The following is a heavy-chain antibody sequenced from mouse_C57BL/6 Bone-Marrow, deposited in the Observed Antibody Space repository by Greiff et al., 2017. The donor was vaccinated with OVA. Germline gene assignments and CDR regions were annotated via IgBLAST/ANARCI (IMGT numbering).Heavy chain of an antibody. CDR2: ISSGGSYT. CDR3: ARRGLRLDY. Sequence: EVKLVESGGDLVKPGGSLKLSCAASGFTFSSYGLSWVRQTPDQRLEWVATISSGGSYTYYTDSVKGRFTISRDNAKNTLYLQMSSLKSEDTAMYYCARRGLRLDYWGQGTTLTVSS. D-gene: IGHD1-1*01. J-gene: IGHJ2*01. V-gene: IGHV5-6*02. CDR1: GFTFSSYG.